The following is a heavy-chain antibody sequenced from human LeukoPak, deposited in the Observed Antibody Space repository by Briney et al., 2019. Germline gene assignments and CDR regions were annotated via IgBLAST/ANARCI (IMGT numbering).Heavy chain of an antibody. CDR3: AKVDKGYCSGGSCYGVFDI. CDR1: GFTFSFYW. CDR2: LNSDGSIT. Sequence: GGSLRLSCAASGFTFSFYWMHWVRQAPGKGLVWVSHLNSDGSITLYADSVKSRFTVSRDNAKNTLYLQMNSLRAEDTAVYYCAKVDKGYCSGGSCYGVFDIWGQGTMVTVSS. D-gene: IGHD2-15*01. J-gene: IGHJ3*02. V-gene: IGHV3-74*03.